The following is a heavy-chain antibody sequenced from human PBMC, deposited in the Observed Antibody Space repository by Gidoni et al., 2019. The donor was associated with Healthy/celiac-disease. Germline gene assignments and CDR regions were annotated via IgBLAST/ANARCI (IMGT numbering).Heavy chain of an antibody. V-gene: IGHV3-30*04. D-gene: IGHD6-19*01. Sequence: QVQLVASGGGVVQPGRSLRLSCAASGFPFSRYAMHWVRQAPGKGLEWVAVISYDGSNKYYADSVKGRFTISRDNSKNTLYLQMNSLRAEDTAVYYCARDGLEQWLAYYFDYWGQGTLVTVSS. CDR3: ARDGLEQWLAYYFDY. CDR2: ISYDGSNK. J-gene: IGHJ4*02. CDR1: GFPFSRYA.